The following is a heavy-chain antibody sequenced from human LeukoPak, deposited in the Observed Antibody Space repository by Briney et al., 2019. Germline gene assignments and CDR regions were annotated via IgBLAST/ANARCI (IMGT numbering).Heavy chain of an antibody. J-gene: IGHJ5*02. CDR1: GYTFTSYA. V-gene: IGHV7-4-1*02. D-gene: IGHD3-10*01. CDR3: AREVFTDYYYGSGSPSRWFDP. CDR2: INTNTGNP. Sequence: ASVKVSCKASGYTFTSYAMNWVRQAPGQGLEWMGWINTNTGNPTYAQGFTGRFVFSLDTSVSTAYLQISSLKAEDTAVYYCAREVFTDYYYGSGSPSRWFDPWGQGTLVTVSS.